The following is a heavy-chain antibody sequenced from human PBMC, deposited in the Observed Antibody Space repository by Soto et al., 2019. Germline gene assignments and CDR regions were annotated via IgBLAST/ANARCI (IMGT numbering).Heavy chain of an antibody. CDR3: ARIPYSSASFDY. V-gene: IGHV4-59*02. D-gene: IGHD6-19*01. CDR2: VYNSGST. Sequence: TLSLTCSVSGFSVSSTYWGWVRQSPGKGLEWIGYVYNSGSTIYSPSLKSRITISMDPSKNQFSLRLGSVTAADTAVYYCARIPYSSASFDYWGQGNLVTVSS. CDR1: GFSVSSTY. J-gene: IGHJ4*02.